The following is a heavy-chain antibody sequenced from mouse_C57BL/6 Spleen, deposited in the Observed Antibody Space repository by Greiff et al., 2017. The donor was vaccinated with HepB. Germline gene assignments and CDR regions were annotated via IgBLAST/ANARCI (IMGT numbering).Heavy chain of an antibody. V-gene: IGHV1-52*01. J-gene: IGHJ1*03. Sequence: VQLQQPGAELVRPGSSVKLSCKASGYTFTSYWMHWVKQRPIQGLEWIGNIDPSDSETHYNQKFKDKATLTVDKSSSTAYMQLSSLTSEDSAVYYCARGLLRYWYFDVWGTGTTVTVSS. D-gene: IGHD1-1*01. CDR1: GYTFTSYW. CDR2: IDPSDSET. CDR3: ARGLLRYWYFDV.